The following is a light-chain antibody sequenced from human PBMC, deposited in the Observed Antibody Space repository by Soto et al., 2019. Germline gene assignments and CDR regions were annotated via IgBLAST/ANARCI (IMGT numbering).Light chain of an antibody. J-gene: IGKJ4*01. Sequence: EIVLTQSPATLSLSPGDRATLSCRASQTVSSYLAWYQQKPGQAPRLLIYDASSRATGIPARFSGSGSGTDFTLTITSLDPEDFAVYYCQQRSDWPSTFGGGTKVEIK. CDR3: QQRSDWPST. CDR1: QTVSSY. V-gene: IGKV3-11*01. CDR2: DAS.